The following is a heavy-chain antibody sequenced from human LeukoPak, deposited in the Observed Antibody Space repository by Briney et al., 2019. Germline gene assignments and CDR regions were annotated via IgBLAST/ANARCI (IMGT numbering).Heavy chain of an antibody. V-gene: IGHV4-59*01. Sequence: SETLSLTCTVSGGSISSYYWSWIRQPPGKGLEWIGYIYYSGSTNYNPSLKSRVTISVDTSKNQFSLKLSSVTAADTAAYYCARDLPGYCSGGSCYGFGDDAFDIWGQGTMVTVSS. CDR3: ARDLPGYCSGGSCYGFGDDAFDI. CDR1: GGSISSYY. CDR2: IYYSGST. D-gene: IGHD2-15*01. J-gene: IGHJ3*02.